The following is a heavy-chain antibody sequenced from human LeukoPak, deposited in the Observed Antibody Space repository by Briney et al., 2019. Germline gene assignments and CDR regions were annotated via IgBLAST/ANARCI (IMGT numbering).Heavy chain of an antibody. J-gene: IGHJ4*02. Sequence: SETLSLTCTVSGGSISSYYWSWVRQPAGKGLEGIGRIYTSGSTNYNPPLKTRVTMSVDTSKNQFSLKLSSVTAADTAVYYCARVSSSGWRLDYWGQGTLVTVSS. CDR2: IYTSGST. D-gene: IGHD6-19*01. CDR3: ARVSSSGWRLDY. V-gene: IGHV4-4*07. CDR1: GGSISSYY.